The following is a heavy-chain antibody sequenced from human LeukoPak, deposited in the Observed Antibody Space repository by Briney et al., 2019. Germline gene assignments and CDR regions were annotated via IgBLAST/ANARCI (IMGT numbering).Heavy chain of an antibody. CDR2: INQDGTEK. CDR1: GFTFSNFW. J-gene: IGHJ4*02. D-gene: IGHD3-10*01. V-gene: IGHV3-7*01. CDR3: AKGHYGSGSYYDY. Sequence: SGGSLRLSCADSGFTFSNFWMSWVRQAPGKGLEWVANINQDGTEKYYVDSVKGRFTISRDNAKTSLYLQMNSLRAEDTAVYYCAKGHYGSGSYYDYWGQGTLVTVSS.